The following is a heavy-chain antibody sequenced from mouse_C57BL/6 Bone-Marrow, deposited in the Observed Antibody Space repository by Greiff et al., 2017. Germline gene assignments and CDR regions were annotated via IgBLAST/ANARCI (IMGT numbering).Heavy chain of an antibody. J-gene: IGHJ1*03. Sequence: EVQLVESVAELVRPGASVKLSCTASGFNINNTYMHWVKQRPEQGLEWIGRIDPANGNTKYAPKFQGKATITADTSSNTAYLQLSSLTSEDTAIYYCARVSLLRWYFDVWGTGTTVTVSS. CDR1: GFNINNTY. D-gene: IGHD1-2*01. V-gene: IGHV14-3*01. CDR2: IDPANGNT. CDR3: ARVSLLRWYFDV.